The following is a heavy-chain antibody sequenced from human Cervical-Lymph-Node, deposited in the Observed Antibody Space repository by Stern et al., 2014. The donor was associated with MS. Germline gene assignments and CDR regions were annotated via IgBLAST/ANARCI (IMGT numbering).Heavy chain of an antibody. V-gene: IGHV4-4*02. D-gene: IGHD6-19*01. CDR3: AKTWSSAWEIFVS. CDR2: IYHSGTT. Sequence: QVQLQESGPGLVKPSGTLSLTCAVSGGSMTTSNWWSWVRQPPGESLEWIGEIYHSGTTNYNPSLKSRVSISVDNSKNQFSLRLRSVTAADTAVYYCAKTWSSAWEIFVSWGQGILVTVSS. J-gene: IGHJ4*02. CDR1: GGSMTTSNW.